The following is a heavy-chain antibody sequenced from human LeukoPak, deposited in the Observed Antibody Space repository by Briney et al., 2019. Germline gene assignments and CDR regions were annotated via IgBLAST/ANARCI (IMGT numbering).Heavy chain of an antibody. V-gene: IGHV1-2*02. CDR3: ARDTARLGYCSSTSCWNWFDP. CDR2: INPNSGGT. Sequence: ASVKVSCKASGYTFTGYYMHWVRQAPGQGLEWMGWINPNSGGTKYAQKFQGRVTMTRGTSISTAYMELSRLRSDDTAVYYCARDTARLGYCSSTSCWNWFDPWGQGTLVTVSS. CDR1: GYTFTGYY. D-gene: IGHD2-2*01. J-gene: IGHJ5*02.